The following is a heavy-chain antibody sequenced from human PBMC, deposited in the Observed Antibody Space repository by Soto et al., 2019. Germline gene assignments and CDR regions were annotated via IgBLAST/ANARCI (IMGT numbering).Heavy chain of an antibody. CDR3: ASGGFYDYVWGSYRYTFDY. D-gene: IGHD3-16*02. V-gene: IGHV4-59*08. Sequence: TSETLSLTCTVSGGSISSYYWSWIRQPPGKGLEWIGYIYYSGSTNYNPSLKSRVTISVDTSKNQFSLKLSSVTAADTAVYYCASGGFYDYVWGSYRYTFDYWGQGTLVTVSS. CDR2: IYYSGST. CDR1: GGSISSYY. J-gene: IGHJ4*02.